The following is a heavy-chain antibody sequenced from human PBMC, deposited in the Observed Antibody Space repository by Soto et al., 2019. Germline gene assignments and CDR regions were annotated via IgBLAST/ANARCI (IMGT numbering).Heavy chain of an antibody. CDR3: VRHAVEGTADIYFDP. Sequence: QLQLHQSGPGLVKPSETLSLTCSVSGGSISCTSYYWGWIRQSPGKGLEWIGSVYATGSTYYNLSFRSRVTVSADTSKNQFSLRLSSLTAADTAVYYCVRHAVEGTADIYFDPWGQGTLVTVSS. CDR1: GGSISCTSYY. V-gene: IGHV4-39*01. D-gene: IGHD2-2*01. CDR2: VYATGST. J-gene: IGHJ5*02.